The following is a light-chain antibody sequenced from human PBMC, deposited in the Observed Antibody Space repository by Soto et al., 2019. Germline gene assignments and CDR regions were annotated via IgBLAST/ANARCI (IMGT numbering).Light chain of an antibody. CDR2: GAS. J-gene: IGKJ1*01. CDR3: QQYGDFPWT. Sequence: ALTQSPGTLSSSPGERATLSCRASQSVSSNYLAWYQQKPGQAPRLLIYGASSRATGIPDRFSGSGSGTEFTLTIDRLESEDFAVYFSQQYGDFPWTSRPGTKGDI. CDR1: QSVSSNY. V-gene: IGKV3-20*01.